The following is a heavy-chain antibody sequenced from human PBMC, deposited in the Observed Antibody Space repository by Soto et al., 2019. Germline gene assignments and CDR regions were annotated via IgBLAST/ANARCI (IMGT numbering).Heavy chain of an antibody. V-gene: IGHV3-73*01. CDR2: IRSKGNNYAT. J-gene: IGHJ4*02. CDR1: GFTFSGVA. CDR3: IRHDPNWYWY. D-gene: IGHD2-8*02. Sequence: GGSLRLSCAASGFTFSGVAMHWVRQASGRGLEWVGRIRSKGNNYATAYAASVRGRFTVSRDDSKNTAYLQMNSLKTEDTAVYYCIRHDPNWYWYWGRGTLVTVSS.